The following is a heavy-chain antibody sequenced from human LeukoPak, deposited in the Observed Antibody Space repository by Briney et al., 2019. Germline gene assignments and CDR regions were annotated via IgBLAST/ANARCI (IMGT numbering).Heavy chain of an antibody. CDR3: ASLTDIEAGAVRY. CDR2: ISSSSSYI. CDR1: GFTFSSYS. V-gene: IGHV3-21*01. J-gene: IGHJ4*02. D-gene: IGHD1-26*01. Sequence: PGGSLRLSCAASGFTFSSYSMNSVRPAPGKGLEWVSSISSSSSYIYYADSVQGRFTISRDNAKNSLYLQMNSLRAEDTAVYYCASLTDIEAGAVRYWGQGTLVTVSS.